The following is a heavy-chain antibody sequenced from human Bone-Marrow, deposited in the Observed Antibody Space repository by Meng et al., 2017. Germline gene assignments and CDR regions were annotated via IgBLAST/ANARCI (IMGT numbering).Heavy chain of an antibody. CDR2: ISSSGSTI. CDR1: GFTFSDYY. Sequence: GESLKISCAASGFTFSDYYMSWIRQAPGKGLEWVSYISSSGSTIYYADSVKGRFTISRDNAKNSLYLQMNSLRAEDTAVYYCARGGERYFDWLPHIYFDYWGQGTLVTVSS. D-gene: IGHD3-9*01. CDR3: ARGGERYFDWLPHIYFDY. V-gene: IGHV3-11*04. J-gene: IGHJ4*02.